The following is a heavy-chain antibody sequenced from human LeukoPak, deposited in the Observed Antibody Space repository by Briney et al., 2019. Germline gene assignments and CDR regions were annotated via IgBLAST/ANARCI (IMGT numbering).Heavy chain of an antibody. V-gene: IGHV1-46*01. CDR2: INPNSGGST. CDR3: ARDLGDAAAHDY. Sequence: ASVKVSCKASGYTFTGYYMHWVRQAPGQGLEWMGWINPNSGGSTSYAQKFQGRVTMTRDMSTSTVYMELSSLRSEDTAVYYCARDLGDAAAHDYWGQGTLVTVSS. CDR1: GYTFTGYY. D-gene: IGHD6-13*01. J-gene: IGHJ4*02.